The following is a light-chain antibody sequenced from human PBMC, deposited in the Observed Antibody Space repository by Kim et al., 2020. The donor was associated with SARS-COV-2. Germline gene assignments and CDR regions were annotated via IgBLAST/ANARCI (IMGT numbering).Light chain of an antibody. V-gene: IGLV1-40*01. CDR1: STNIGAVDD. CDR3: QSYDSSLSGWV. Sequence: QRIIISYTGSSTNIGAVDDVYWYQQLPGTAPKLLIYDNSNRPSGVPDRFSGSKSGTSASLAITGLQAEDEADYYCQSYDSSLSGWVFGGGTQLTVL. CDR2: DNS. J-gene: IGLJ3*02.